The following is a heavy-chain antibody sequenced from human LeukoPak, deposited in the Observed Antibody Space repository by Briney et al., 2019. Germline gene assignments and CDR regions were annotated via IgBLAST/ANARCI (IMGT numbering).Heavy chain of an antibody. V-gene: IGHV4-30-4*01. D-gene: IGHD3-3*01. CDR3: ARVHSRITIFGVVRDDAFDI. CDR1: GGSISSGDYY. J-gene: IGHJ3*02. CDR2: IYYSGST. Sequence: PSETLSLTCAVSGGSISSGDYYWSWIRQPPGKGLEWIGYIYYSGSTYYNPSLKSRVTISVDTSKNQFSLKLSSVTAADTAVYYCARVHSRITIFGVVRDDAFDIWGQGTMVTVSS.